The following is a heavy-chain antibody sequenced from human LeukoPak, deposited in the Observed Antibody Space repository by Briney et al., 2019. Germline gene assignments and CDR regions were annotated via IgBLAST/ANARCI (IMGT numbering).Heavy chain of an antibody. V-gene: IGHV4-30-2*01. Sequence: SETLSLTCAVSGGSISSGGYSWSWIRQPPGKGLEWIGYIYHSGSTCYNPSLKSRVTISVDRSKNQFSLKLSSVTAADTAVYYCARDLAAAGSVWGQGTLVTVSS. CDR1: GGSISSGGYS. D-gene: IGHD6-13*01. CDR3: ARDLAAAGSV. J-gene: IGHJ4*02. CDR2: IYHSGST.